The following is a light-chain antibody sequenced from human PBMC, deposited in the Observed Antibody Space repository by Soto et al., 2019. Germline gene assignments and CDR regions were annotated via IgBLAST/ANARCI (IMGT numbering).Light chain of an antibody. CDR2: DAS. J-gene: IGKJ1*01. V-gene: IGKV3-11*01. CDR1: QSVSSH. Sequence: IVLTQSPSTLSVSRGERSTLSFRTSQSVSSHVAWYQQKPGQPPRLLIYDASSRATGIPARFSGSGSGTDFTLTIASLEPEDFAVYYCQHRSNSWTFGQGTKVDIK. CDR3: QHRSNSWT.